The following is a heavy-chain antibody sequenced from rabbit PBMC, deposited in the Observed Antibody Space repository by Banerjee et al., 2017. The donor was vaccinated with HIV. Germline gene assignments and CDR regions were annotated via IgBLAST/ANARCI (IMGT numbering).Heavy chain of an antibody. J-gene: IGHJ4*01. D-gene: IGHD8-1*01. Sequence: QSLEESGGDLVKPGASLTLTCKASGFTISAYAISWVRQAPGKGLEWIACIYAGSSGSTYYASWAKGRFTISKTSSITVTLQMTSLTVADTATYFCARDLGGSSDLWGQGTLVTVS. CDR3: ARDLGGSSDL. CDR1: GFTISAYA. CDR2: IYAGSSGST. V-gene: IGHV1S40*01.